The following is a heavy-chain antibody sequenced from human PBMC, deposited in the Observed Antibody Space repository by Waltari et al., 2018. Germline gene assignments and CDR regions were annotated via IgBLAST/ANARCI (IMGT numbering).Heavy chain of an antibody. D-gene: IGHD3-16*01. CDR2: ISYSGST. CDR3: ARGSGRWGWFDP. J-gene: IGHJ5*02. Sequence: QVQLQESGPELVEPSETLSLTFTVSGGTISRYYWRWLRQRPGKGLEWIGYISYSGSTNYNPSLKSRVTISVDTSKNQFSLKLSSVTAADTAVYYCARGSGRWGWFDPWGQGTLVTVSS. V-gene: IGHV4-59*01. CDR1: GGTISRYY.